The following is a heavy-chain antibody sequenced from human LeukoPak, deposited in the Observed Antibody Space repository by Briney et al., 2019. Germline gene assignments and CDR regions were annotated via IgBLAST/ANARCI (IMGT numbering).Heavy chain of an antibody. CDR3: ATPSWADRTVVTFDY. CDR1: GFTFNSYV. Sequence: PGGSLRLSCAASGFTFNSYVMSWVRQAPGKGLEWVSSISGSGGSTHYADSVKGRFTISRDNAKNTLYLQMNSLRAEDTAVYYCATPSWADRTVVTFDYWGQGTLVTVSS. J-gene: IGHJ4*02. CDR2: ISGSGGST. V-gene: IGHV3-23*01. D-gene: IGHD4-23*01.